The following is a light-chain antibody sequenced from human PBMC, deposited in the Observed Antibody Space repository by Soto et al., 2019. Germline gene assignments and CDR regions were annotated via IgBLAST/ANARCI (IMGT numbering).Light chain of an antibody. CDR3: QSSDSSLSGVV. CDR2: GNS. J-gene: IGLJ2*01. CDR1: SSNIGAGYD. V-gene: IGLV1-40*01. Sequence: QSVLTQPPSVSGAPGQRVTISCIGSSSNIGAGYDVHWYRQLPGTAPKLLIYGNSNRPSGVPDRFSGSKSGTSASLAITGLQAEDEADYDCQSSDSSLSGVVFGGGTKLTVL.